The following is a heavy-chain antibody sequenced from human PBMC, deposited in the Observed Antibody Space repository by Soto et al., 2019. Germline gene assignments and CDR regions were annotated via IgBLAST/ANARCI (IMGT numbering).Heavy chain of an antibody. CDR1: GYTFTSYG. CDR2: ISAYNGNT. Sequence: QVQLVQSGAEVKKPGASVKVSCKASGYTFTSYGISWVRQAPGQGLEWMGWISAYNGNTNYAQKRQGRGTMTTATSPRTAYMELRSMRSDDTAVYYCARGQYGDYLRHWGQGTLVTVSS. V-gene: IGHV1-18*01. J-gene: IGHJ4*02. D-gene: IGHD4-17*01. CDR3: ARGQYGDYLRH.